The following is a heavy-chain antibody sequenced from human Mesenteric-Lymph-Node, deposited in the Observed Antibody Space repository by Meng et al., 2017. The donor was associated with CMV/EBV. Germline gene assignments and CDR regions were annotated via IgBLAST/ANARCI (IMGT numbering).Heavy chain of an antibody. V-gene: IGHV3-30*02. D-gene: IGHD5-12*01. CDR1: GFTFSSYG. CDR2: IRYDGSNK. J-gene: IGHJ4*02. Sequence: GGSLRLSCAASGFTFSSYGMHWVRQAPGKGLEWVAFIRYDGSNKYYADSVKGRFTISRDNSKNTLYLQMNSLRAEDTAVYYCATSRYSGYDYLGRAAPPTDYWGQGTLVTVSS. CDR3: ATSRYSGYDYLGRAAPPTDY.